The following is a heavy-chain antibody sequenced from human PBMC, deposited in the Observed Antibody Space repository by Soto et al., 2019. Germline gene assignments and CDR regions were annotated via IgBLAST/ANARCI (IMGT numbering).Heavy chain of an antibody. V-gene: IGHV4-39*01. CDR1: GASISSSAFY. CDR2: IYYSGAT. J-gene: IGHJ4*02. CDR3: VRRDPFRKVFDH. Sequence: PSETLSLTCSVSGASISSSAFYWGWLRQPPGKGLEWLGNIYYSGATYYNPSLRSRLNISVHKSTNQFSLRLSSVTAADTAIYYCVRRDPFRKVFDHWGPGILVTVSS.